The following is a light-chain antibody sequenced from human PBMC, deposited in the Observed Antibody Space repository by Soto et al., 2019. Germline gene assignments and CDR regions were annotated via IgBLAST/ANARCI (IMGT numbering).Light chain of an antibody. J-gene: IGKJ3*01. CDR3: QHYGSSLT. CDR2: GAS. V-gene: IGKV3-20*01. CDR1: QSVSSSY. Sequence: EIVLTQSPGPLSLSPGERATLSCSASQSVSSSYLAWYQQKPGQAPRLLIYGASSRPTGIPYRFSGSGSGTDVTLTISRLEPEDFAVYDCQHYGSSLTFGPGTQVDIK.